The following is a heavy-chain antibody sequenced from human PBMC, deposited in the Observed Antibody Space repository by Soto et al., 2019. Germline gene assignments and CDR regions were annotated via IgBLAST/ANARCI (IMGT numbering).Heavy chain of an antibody. CDR2: ISGDRGST. D-gene: IGHD3-10*01. CDR1: GFTFSSYA. J-gene: IGHJ4*02. V-gene: IGHV3-23*01. Sequence: PGGSLRLSCAASGFTFSSYAMSWFRQAPGKGLEWVSVISGDRGSTYYADSVKGRFTISRDNSKNTLYLQMNSLRAEDTAVYYCAKRGSGSYFDYWGQGTLVTVST. CDR3: AKRGSGSYFDY.